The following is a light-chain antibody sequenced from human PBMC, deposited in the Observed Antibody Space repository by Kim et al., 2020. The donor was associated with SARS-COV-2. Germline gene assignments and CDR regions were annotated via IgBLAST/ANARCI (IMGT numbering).Light chain of an antibody. Sequence: DVVMTQSPLSLPVTLGQPASISCRSSQSLVYSDGNTYLNWFQQRAGQSPRRLIYKVSNRDSGVPDRFSGSGSGTDFTLKINRVEAEDVAVYYCMHGTHCPYTFDQGTKLEI. V-gene: IGKV2-30*01. CDR1: QSLVYSDGNTY. CDR2: KVS. CDR3: MHGTHCPYT. J-gene: IGKJ2*01.